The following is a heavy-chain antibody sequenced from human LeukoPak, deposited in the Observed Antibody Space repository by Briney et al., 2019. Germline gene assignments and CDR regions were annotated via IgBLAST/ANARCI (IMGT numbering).Heavy chain of an antibody. J-gene: IGHJ3*02. V-gene: IGHV3-15*01. Sequence: GGSLRLSCAGSGFDFSLAWMSWVRQAPGKGLEWVGRIKSKGSGGTTDYAAPVKDRFIISRDDSKNTVHLQMNSLKIEDSAVYYCTWIQKVVGGYDIWGQGTMVTVSS. CDR2: IKSKGSGGTT. D-gene: IGHD5-18*01. CDR1: GFDFSLAW. CDR3: TWIQKVVGGYDI.